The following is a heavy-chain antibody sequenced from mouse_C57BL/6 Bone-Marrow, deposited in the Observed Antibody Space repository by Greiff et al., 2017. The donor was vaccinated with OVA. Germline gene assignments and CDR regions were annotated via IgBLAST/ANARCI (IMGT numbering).Heavy chain of an antibody. J-gene: IGHJ4*01. V-gene: IGHV1-75*01. D-gene: IGHD1-1*01. CDR2: IFPGSGST. Sequence: VQLQQSGPELVKPGASVKISCKASGYTFTDYYINWVKQRPGQGLEWIGWIFPGSGSTYYNEKFKGKATLTVDKSSSTAYMLLSSLTSEDSAVYFCARCTTVVATDYAMDYWGQGTSVTVSS. CDR1: GYTFTDYY. CDR3: ARCTTVVATDYAMDY.